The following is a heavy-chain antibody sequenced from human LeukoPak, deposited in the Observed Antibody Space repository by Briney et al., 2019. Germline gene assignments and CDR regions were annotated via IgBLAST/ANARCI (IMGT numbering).Heavy chain of an antibody. CDR1: GGSISSYY. CDR2: IYYSGST. CDR3: AREAGYYDILTGYYDY. J-gene: IGHJ4*02. D-gene: IGHD3-9*01. Sequence: PSETLSLTCTVSGGSISSYYWSWIRQPPGKGLEWIGYIYYSGSTNYNPSLKSRVTISVDTSKNQFSLKLSSVTAADTAVYYCAREAGYYDILTGYYDYWGQGTLVTVSS. V-gene: IGHV4-59*01.